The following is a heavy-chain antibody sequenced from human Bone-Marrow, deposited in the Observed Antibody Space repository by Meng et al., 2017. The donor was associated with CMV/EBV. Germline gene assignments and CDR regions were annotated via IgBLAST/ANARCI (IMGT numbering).Heavy chain of an antibody. J-gene: IGHJ4*02. D-gene: IGHD5-12*01. CDR3: ARGGVGLVATFPN. Sequence: ASVKVSCKTSGYSFTDNYLLWVRQAPGQGLEWMGWINPNLGSTKYEQMFQGRVTLTRDASISTAYMQLTSLTSDDTAVYYCARGGVGLVATFPNWGQGTLVTVSS. CDR2: INPNLGST. CDR1: GYSFTDNY. V-gene: IGHV1-2*02.